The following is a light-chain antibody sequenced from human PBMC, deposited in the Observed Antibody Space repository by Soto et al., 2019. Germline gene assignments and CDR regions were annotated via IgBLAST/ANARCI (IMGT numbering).Light chain of an antibody. CDR2: AAS. V-gene: IGKV1-39*01. Sequence: DILMTQSPSSLSASVGDRVTITCRASQGISTYLNWYQQKPGKAPKLLIYAASSLQSGVPSRFSGSGSGTDFTLTISSLQPEDAATYYCQNFDSAPQTFGQGTKVDIK. J-gene: IGKJ1*01. CDR1: QGISTY. CDR3: QNFDSAPQT.